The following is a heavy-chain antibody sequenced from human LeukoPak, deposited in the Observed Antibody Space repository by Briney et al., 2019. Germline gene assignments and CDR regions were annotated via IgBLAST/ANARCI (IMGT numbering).Heavy chain of an antibody. J-gene: IGHJ4*02. D-gene: IGHD3-10*01. V-gene: IGHV4-34*01. CDR3: ARQHGEILFDY. CDR2: INHSGST. Sequence: SETLSLTCAVCGGSFRGYYWSWIRQPPGKGLEWMGEINHSGSTNYNPSLKSRVTISVDTSKNQFSLKLSSVTAADTAVYYCARQHGEILFDYWGQGTLVTVSS. CDR1: GGSFRGYY.